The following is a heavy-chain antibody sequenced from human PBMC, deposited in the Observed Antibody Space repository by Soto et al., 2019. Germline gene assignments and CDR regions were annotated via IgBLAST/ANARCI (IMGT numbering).Heavy chain of an antibody. Sequence: PGESLKISCKGSGYSFPNYWISWVRQVPGKGLEWVGRIHPSDSHTNYSPSFQGHVIISADKSISTAYLQWNSLKAPDTAIYYCAKESFHTYGYFSWFDPWGQGTLVTVSS. D-gene: IGHD5-18*01. V-gene: IGHV5-10-1*01. CDR2: IHPSDSHT. J-gene: IGHJ5*02. CDR3: AKESFHTYGYFSWFDP. CDR1: GYSFPNYW.